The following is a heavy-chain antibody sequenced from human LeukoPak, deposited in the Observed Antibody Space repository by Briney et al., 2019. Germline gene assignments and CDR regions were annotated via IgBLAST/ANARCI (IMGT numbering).Heavy chain of an antibody. Sequence: SVKVSCKASGGTFSSYAISWVRQAPGQGLEWMGRVIPILGIANYAQKFQGRVTITADKSTSTAYMELSSLRSEDTAVYYCARDSVAVAGDAFDIWGQGTMVTVSS. CDR2: VIPILGIA. D-gene: IGHD6-19*01. J-gene: IGHJ3*02. CDR1: GGTFSSYA. V-gene: IGHV1-69*04. CDR3: ARDSVAVAGDAFDI.